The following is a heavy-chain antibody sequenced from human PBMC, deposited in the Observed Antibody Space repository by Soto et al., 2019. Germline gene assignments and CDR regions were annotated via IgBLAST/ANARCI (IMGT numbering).Heavy chain of an antibody. Sequence: QITLKESGPTLVKPTQTLTLTCTFSGFSLSTSGVGVGWIRQPPGKALEWLALIYWDDDKSYTPSLKSMLTNXMNXSXDVLVLSIATTDPVETSTYYCGHSGVNSGYDSGWGAWGQGTLVTVSS. CDR1: GFSLSTSGVG. D-gene: IGHD5-12*01. CDR2: IYWDDDK. V-gene: IGHV2-5*02. J-gene: IGHJ5*02. CDR3: GHSGVNSGYDSGWGA.